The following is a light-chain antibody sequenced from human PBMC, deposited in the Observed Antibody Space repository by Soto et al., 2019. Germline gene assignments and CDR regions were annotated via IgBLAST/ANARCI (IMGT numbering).Light chain of an antibody. Sequence: EIVMTQSPATLSVSPGERATLSCRASQNVLSNLAWYQQKPGQAPRLLIYGASTRATGLPARFSGSGSGTQFTLTISSLQSEDFAVYYCQQYTNWPITFGQGTRLEIK. J-gene: IGKJ5*01. V-gene: IGKV3-15*01. CDR1: QNVLSN. CDR2: GAS. CDR3: QQYTNWPIT.